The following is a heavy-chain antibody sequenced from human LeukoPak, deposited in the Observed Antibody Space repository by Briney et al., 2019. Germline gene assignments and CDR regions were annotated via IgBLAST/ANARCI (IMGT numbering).Heavy chain of an antibody. CDR1: GFTFSSYA. J-gene: IGHJ6*03. D-gene: IGHD3-3*01. CDR3: ARVDTIFYYMDV. Sequence: GGSLRLSCAASGFTFSSYAMHWVRQAPGKGPEYVSAISSNGGSTYYANSVKGRFTISRDNSKNTLYLQMGSLRAEDMAVYYCARVDTIFYYMDVWGKGTTVTVSS. CDR2: ISSNGGST. V-gene: IGHV3-64*01.